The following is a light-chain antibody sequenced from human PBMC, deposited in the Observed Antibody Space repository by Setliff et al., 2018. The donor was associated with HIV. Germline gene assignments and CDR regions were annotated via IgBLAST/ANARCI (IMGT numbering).Light chain of an antibody. CDR1: SSDVGGYNY. V-gene: IGLV2-14*01. Sequence: QSALTQPASVSGSPGQSITISCTGTSSDVGGYNYVSWYQQHPGKAPKLMIHEVSNRPPGVSNRFSGSKSGNTASLTISGLRAEDEANHYCTSYTTSSTLVVFGGGTK. CDR2: EVS. CDR3: TSYTTSSTLVV. J-gene: IGLJ2*01.